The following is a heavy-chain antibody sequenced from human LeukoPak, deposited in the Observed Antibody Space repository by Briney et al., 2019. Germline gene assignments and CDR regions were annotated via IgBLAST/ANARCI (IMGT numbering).Heavy chain of an antibody. J-gene: IGHJ4*02. CDR2: INHSGST. V-gene: IGHV4-34*01. CDR1: GFTFSNAW. D-gene: IGHD6-19*01. CDR3: ARQLAVAGKNG. Sequence: GSLRLSCAASGFTFSNAWMSWIRQPPGKGLEWIGEINHSGSTNYNPSLKSRVTISVDTSKNQFSLKLSSVTAADTAVYYCARQLAVAGKNGWGQGTLVTVSS.